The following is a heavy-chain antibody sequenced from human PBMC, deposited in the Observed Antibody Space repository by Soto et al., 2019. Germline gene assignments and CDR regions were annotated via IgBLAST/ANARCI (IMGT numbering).Heavy chain of an antibody. CDR1: GYTFTSYA. D-gene: IGHD3-22*01. J-gene: IGHJ4*02. CDR3: ARDFSMVVMAAGN. Sequence: VASVKVSCKASGYTFTSYAMHWVRQAPGQRLEWMGWINAGNSDTTYSQKFQGRVTITSDTSASTAYMELTSLTSEDTAVYYCARDFSMVVMAAGNWGQGTLVTVSS. V-gene: IGHV1-3*01. CDR2: INAGNSDT.